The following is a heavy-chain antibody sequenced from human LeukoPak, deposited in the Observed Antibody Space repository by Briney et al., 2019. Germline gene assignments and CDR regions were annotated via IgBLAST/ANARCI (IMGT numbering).Heavy chain of an antibody. CDR3: AKTGGGRYSGSYGGFDY. D-gene: IGHD1-26*01. CDR2: IRYDGNKY. CDR1: GFTFSSYG. Sequence: QPGGSLRLSCAASGFTFSSYGMHWVRQAPGKGLEWVAFIRYDGNKYNYAESVKGRFTISRDNSKNTLYLQMDSLRAEDTAVYYCAKTGGGRYSGSYGGFDYWGQGTLVTVSS. V-gene: IGHV3-30*02. J-gene: IGHJ4*02.